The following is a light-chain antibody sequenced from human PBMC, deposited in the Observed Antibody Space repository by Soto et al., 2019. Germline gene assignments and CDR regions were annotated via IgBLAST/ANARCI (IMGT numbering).Light chain of an antibody. CDR2: GAS. CDR1: QSVSSY. J-gene: IGKJ3*01. Sequence: EIVMTQSPATLSVSPGERATLSCRASQSVSSYLAWYQQKPGQAPRLLIHGASTRATGNPARFSGSGSGTEFTLTISSLQSEDFAVYYCQQYNNWPVFGPGTKVDIK. CDR3: QQYNNWPV. V-gene: IGKV3-15*01.